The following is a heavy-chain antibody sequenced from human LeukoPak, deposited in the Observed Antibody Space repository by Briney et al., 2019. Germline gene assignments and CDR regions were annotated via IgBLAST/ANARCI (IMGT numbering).Heavy chain of an antibody. Sequence: GGSLRLSCAASGFTVGSNYMSWVRQAPGKRLEWVSVIYRGGSTYYADSVKGRFTISRDNSKNTLYLQMNSLRAEDTAVYYCARYLHALYYWGQGTLVTVSS. CDR1: GFTVGSNY. CDR2: IYRGGST. CDR3: ARYLHALYY. J-gene: IGHJ4*02. V-gene: IGHV3-53*05.